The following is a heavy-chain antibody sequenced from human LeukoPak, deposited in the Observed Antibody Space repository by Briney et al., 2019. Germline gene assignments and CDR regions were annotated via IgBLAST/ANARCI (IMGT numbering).Heavy chain of an antibody. J-gene: IGHJ4*02. CDR1: GFTFGRIW. CDR2: IREDGSEK. Sequence: GGSLRPSCAASGFTFGRIWMNWVRQAPGKGREWVANIREDGSEKYYVDSVKGRFTISRDNTKNLLYLEMSSLRAEDTAVYYCGVVYWGQGTLVTVSS. CDR3: GVVY. V-gene: IGHV3-7*01.